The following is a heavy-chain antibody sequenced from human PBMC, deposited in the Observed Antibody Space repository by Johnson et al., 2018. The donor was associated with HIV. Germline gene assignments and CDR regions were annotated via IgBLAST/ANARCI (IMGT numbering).Heavy chain of an antibody. D-gene: IGHD7-27*01. V-gene: IGHV3-53*01. Sequence: LVESGGGLIQPGGSLRLSCAASGFTVSSNYMSWVRQAPGKGLEWVSVIYSGGSTYYADSVKGRFTISRDNSKNTLCLQMNSLRAEATAVYYCARVGLTGAQTGDAFDIWGQGTMVTVSS. J-gene: IGHJ3*02. CDR2: IYSGGST. CDR3: ARVGLTGAQTGDAFDI. CDR1: GFTVSSNY.